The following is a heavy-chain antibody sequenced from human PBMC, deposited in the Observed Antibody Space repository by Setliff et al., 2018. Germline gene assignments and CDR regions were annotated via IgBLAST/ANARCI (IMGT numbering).Heavy chain of an antibody. CDR3: VRKWFGADPFDY. CDR2: IYYSGST. V-gene: IGHV4-39*07. CDR1: GGSISSSSYY. Sequence: PSETLSLTCTVSGGSISSSSYYWGWIRQPPGKGLEWIGSIYYSGSTYYNPSLKSRVTISVDTSKKQFSLKLSSVTAADTAVYARVRKWFGADPFDYRGQGTLVTVSS. D-gene: IGHD3-10*01. J-gene: IGHJ4*02.